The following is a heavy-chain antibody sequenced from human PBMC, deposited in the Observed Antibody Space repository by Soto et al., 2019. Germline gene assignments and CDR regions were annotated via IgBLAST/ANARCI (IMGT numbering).Heavy chain of an antibody. Sequence: PWGSLRLSWAASGFTFSSYSMIWVRHAPGKGLEWVSAIFGSGGSTYYADSVKGRFTISRDNSKNTLYLQMTSLRAEDTAVYYCPKDLVRGGNSPNWFAPWGQGTLVTVSS. CDR1: GFTFSSYS. D-gene: IGHD3-10*01. J-gene: IGHJ5*02. CDR2: IFGSGGST. V-gene: IGHV3-23*01. CDR3: PKDLVRGGNSPNWFAP.